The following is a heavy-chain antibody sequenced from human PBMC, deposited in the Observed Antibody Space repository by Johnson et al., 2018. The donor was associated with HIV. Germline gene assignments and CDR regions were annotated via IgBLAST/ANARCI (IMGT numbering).Heavy chain of an antibody. D-gene: IGHD3-10*01. J-gene: IGHJ3*02. CDR1: GFTLSSYV. V-gene: IGHV3-66*01. CDR3: ARDRSLWFRELWPRDAFDM. CDR2: IRNDGNT. Sequence: EQLVESGGGLVQPGGSLRLSCAASGFTLSSYVMHWVRQAPGKGLEWVSFIRNDGNTYYADSVKGRFTISRDNSKNTLYLQMNSLRVADTAVYYCARDRSLWFRELWPRDAFDMWGQGTKITVSS.